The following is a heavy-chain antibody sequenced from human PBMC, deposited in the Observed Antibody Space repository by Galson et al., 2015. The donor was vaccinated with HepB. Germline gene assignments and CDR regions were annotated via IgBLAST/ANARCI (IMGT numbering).Heavy chain of an antibody. CDR1: GFIFSNSA. J-gene: IGHJ6*02. CDR3: AKGITIFGVVVMSWAYYYGMDV. V-gene: IGHV3-23*01. CDR2: ISGNGGSP. Sequence: SLRLSCAASGFIFSNSAMSWVRQAPGKGLEWVSAISGNGGSPYYADSVKGRFTISRDNSRNTLFLQMYRLRAEDTAVYYCAKGITIFGVVVMSWAYYYGMDVWGQGTTVTVSS. D-gene: IGHD3-3*01.